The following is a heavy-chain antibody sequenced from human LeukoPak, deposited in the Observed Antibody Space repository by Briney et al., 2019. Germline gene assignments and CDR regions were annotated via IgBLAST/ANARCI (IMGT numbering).Heavy chain of an antibody. V-gene: IGHV4-59*12. CDR3: ARVRVEYCSSTSCYGPPDY. CDR1: GGSISSYY. D-gene: IGHD2-2*01. CDR2: IYYSGST. Sequence: SETLSLTCTVSGGSISSYYWSWIRQPPGKGLEWIGYIYYSGSTNYNPSLKSRVTISVDTSKNQFSLKLSSVTAADTAVYYCARVRVEYCSSTSCYGPPDYWGQGTLVTVSS. J-gene: IGHJ4*02.